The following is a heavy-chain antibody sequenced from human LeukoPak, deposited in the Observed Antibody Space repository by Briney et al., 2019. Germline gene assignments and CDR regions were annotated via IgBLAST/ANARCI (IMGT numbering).Heavy chain of an antibody. D-gene: IGHD2-15*01. CDR3: ARDSALLGSNWFDP. CDR2: INHSGST. J-gene: IGHJ5*02. V-gene: IGHV4-34*01. CDR1: GGSFSGYY. Sequence: SETLSLTCAVYGGSFSGYYWSWIRQPPGKGLEWIGEINHSGSTNYNPSLKSRVTISVDTSKNQFSLKLSSVTAADTAVYYCARDSALLGSNWFDPCVQGTLVTVSS.